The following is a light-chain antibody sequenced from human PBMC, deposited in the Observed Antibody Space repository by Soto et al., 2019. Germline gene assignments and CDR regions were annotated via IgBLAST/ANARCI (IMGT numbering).Light chain of an antibody. V-gene: IGKV3-15*01. CDR2: GAS. Sequence: EIVTTQSPATLSLSPGERATLSCRASQSVGSNLAWYQQKVGQAPRLLIYGASTRATGIPARFSGSGSGTEFTLTISSLQSEDFAVYYCQQYNNWPPLMCTFGQGTKLEI. CDR1: QSVGSN. CDR3: QQYNNWPPLMCT. J-gene: IGKJ2*02.